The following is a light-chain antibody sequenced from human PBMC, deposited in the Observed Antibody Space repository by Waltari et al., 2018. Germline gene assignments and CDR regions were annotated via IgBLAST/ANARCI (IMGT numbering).Light chain of an antibody. CDR1: SSDVGRYNY. Sequence: QSALTQPPSASGSPGQSVTIPCPGTSSDVGRYNYVSWYQQHPGKAPKLMIYEVSKRPSGVPARLSGSKSGNTASLTVSGLQAEDEADYYCSSYAGSNNVVFGGGTKLTVL. V-gene: IGLV2-8*01. J-gene: IGLJ2*01. CDR2: EVS. CDR3: SSYAGSNNVV.